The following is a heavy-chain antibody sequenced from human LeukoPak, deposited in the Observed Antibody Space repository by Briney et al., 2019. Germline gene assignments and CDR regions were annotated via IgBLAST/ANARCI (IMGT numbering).Heavy chain of an antibody. V-gene: IGHV1-69*13. CDR1: GGTFSSYA. Sequence: SVKVSCKASGGTFSSYAISWVRQAPGQGLEWMGGIIPIFGTANYAQKFQGRVTITADESTSTAYMELSSLRSEDTAVYYCARARETGGLDELYCSGGSCYSHDAFDIWGQGTMVTVPS. CDR3: ARARETGGLDELYCSGGSCYSHDAFDI. CDR2: IIPIFGTA. D-gene: IGHD2-15*01. J-gene: IGHJ3*02.